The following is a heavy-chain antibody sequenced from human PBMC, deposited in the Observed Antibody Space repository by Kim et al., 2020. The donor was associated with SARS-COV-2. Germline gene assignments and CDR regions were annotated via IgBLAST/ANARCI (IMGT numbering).Heavy chain of an antibody. V-gene: IGHV1-3*01. J-gene: IGHJ4*02. CDR3: ARLASTTALWYYFDY. D-gene: IGHD1-1*01. Sequence: QKFQGRVTITRDTSASTAYMELSSLRSEDTAVYYCARLASTTALWYYFDYWGQGTLVTVSS.